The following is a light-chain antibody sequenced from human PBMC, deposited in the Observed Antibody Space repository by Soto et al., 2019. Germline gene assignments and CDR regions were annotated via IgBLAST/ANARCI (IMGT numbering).Light chain of an antibody. J-gene: IGKJ1*01. CDR2: DAS. V-gene: IGKV3-11*01. Sequence: EIGLTQSPATLSLSPGERATLSCWASQSVSSYLAWYQQKPGQAPRLLIYDASNRATGIPARFSGSGVGTDFPLTISCLEPEDFAVYYCQQRSNGPGTFGQGTKVEIK. CDR3: QQRSNGPGT. CDR1: QSVSSY.